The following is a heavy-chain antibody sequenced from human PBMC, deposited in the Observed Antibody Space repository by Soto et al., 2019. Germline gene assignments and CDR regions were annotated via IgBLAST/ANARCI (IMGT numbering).Heavy chain of an antibody. CDR3: TTSPNDYGDYYTIEPENNWFDP. CDR1: GFTFSNAW. V-gene: IGHV3-15*01. Sequence: EVQLVESGGGLVKPGGSLRLSCAASGFTFSNAWMSWVRQAPGKGLEWVGRIKSKTDGGTTDYAAPVKGRFTISRDDSKNTLYLQMNSLKTEDTAVYYCTTSPNDYGDYYTIEPENNWFDPWGQGTLVTVSS. CDR2: IKSKTDGGTT. J-gene: IGHJ5*02. D-gene: IGHD4-17*01.